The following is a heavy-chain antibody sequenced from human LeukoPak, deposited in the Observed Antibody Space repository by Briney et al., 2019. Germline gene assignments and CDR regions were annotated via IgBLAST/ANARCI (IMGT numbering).Heavy chain of an antibody. Sequence: ASVKASCKASGYTFTGYYIHWVRQAPGQGLEWMGWINPNSGGTNYAQKFQGRVTMTRDTSISTAYMELSRLSSDDTAVYYCALCSGGSCYSFDYWGQGTLVTVSS. CDR1: GYTFTGYY. CDR2: INPNSGGT. J-gene: IGHJ4*02. V-gene: IGHV1-2*02. D-gene: IGHD2-15*01. CDR3: ALCSGGSCYSFDY.